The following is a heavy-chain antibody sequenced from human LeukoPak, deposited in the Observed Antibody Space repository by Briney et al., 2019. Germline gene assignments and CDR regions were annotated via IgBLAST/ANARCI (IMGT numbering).Heavy chain of an antibody. CDR2: ISWNSGSI. D-gene: IGHD6-19*01. CDR1: GFTFDDYA. CDR3: AKAPDSSGWYGRYYFDY. Sequence: PGRSLRLSCAASGFTFDDYAMHWVRHAPGKGLEWVSGISWNSGSIGYADSVKGRFTISRDNAKNSLYLQMNSLRAEDTALYYCAKAPDSSGWYGRYYFDYWGQGTLVTVSS. J-gene: IGHJ4*02. V-gene: IGHV3-9*01.